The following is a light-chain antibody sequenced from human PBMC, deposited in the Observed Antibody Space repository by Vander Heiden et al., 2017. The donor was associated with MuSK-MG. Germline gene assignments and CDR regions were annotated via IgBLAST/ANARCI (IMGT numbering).Light chain of an antibody. J-gene: IGKJ2*01. CDR1: RSMSGW. CDR3: QQYNAYPYT. V-gene: IGKV1-5*01. CDR2: AAS. Sequence: DVQMTQSASTLAASVGDGVTLTCRTSRSMSGWLAWYQQKPGQAPKLMIYAASRLESGVPSRFSDSGSATDFTLTISGLQPDDFATYYCQQYNAYPYTFGQGTKLEIK.